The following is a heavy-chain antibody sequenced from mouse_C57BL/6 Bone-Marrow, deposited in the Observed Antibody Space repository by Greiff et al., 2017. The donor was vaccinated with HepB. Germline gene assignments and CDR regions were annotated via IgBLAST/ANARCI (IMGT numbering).Heavy chain of an antibody. CDR2: IHPNSGST. J-gene: IGHJ4*01. V-gene: IGHV1-64*01. D-gene: IGHD1-1*01. CDR1: GYTFTSYW. Sequence: QVQLQQPGAELVKPGASVKLSCKASGYTFTSYWMHWVKQRPGQGLEWIGMIHPNSGSTNYNEKFKSKAILTVDKSSSTAYMQLSSLTSEDSAVYYCARRGYGSYYAMDYWGQGTSVTVSS. CDR3: ARRGYGSYYAMDY.